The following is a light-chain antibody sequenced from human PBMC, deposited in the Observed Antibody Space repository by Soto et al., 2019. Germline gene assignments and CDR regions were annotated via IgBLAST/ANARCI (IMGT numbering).Light chain of an antibody. CDR1: QSVSSNS. Sequence: EIVLTQSPGTLSLSPGERATLSCRSSQSVSSNSLAWYQQKPDQAPRLVIYDVSGRATGIPDRFSGSGSGTDFTLTISRLEPEDFAVYYCQQYGRSPTFGQGTKVEIK. CDR3: QQYGRSPT. V-gene: IGKV3-20*01. J-gene: IGKJ1*01. CDR2: DVS.